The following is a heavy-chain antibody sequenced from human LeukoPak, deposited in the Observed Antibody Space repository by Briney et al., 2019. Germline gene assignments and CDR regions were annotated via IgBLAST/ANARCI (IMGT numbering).Heavy chain of an antibody. CDR3: ARDKGRNYDFWSGYYTHYYYYMDV. CDR2: IIPIFGTA. CDR1: GGTFSSYA. D-gene: IGHD3-3*01. V-gene: IGHV1-69*05. J-gene: IGHJ6*03. Sequence: ASVKVSCKASGGTFSSYAISWVRQAPGQGLEWMGGIIPIFGTANYAQKFQGRVTITTDESTSTAYMELSSLRSEDTAVYYCARDKGRNYDFWSGYYTHYYYYMDVRGKGTTVTVSS.